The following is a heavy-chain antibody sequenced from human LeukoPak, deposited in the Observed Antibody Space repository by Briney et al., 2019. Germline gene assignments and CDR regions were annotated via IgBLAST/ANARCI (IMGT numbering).Heavy chain of an antibody. D-gene: IGHD2-2*01. CDR1: GGSISSYY. J-gene: IGHJ6*03. V-gene: IGHV4-59*01. Sequence: SETLSLTCTVSGGSISSYYWSWIRQPPGKGLEWIGYIYYSGSTNYNPSLKSRVTISVDTSKNQFSLKLSSVTAADTAVYYCARGRIVVVPAALDYYYYHMDVWGKGTTVTVSS. CDR3: ARGRIVVVPAALDYYYYHMDV. CDR2: IYYSGST.